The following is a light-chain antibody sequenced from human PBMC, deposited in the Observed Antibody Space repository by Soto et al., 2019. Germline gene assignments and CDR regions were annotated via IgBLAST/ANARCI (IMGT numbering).Light chain of an antibody. V-gene: IGLV2-23*01. CDR2: EGI. Sequence: QSALAQPASVCGSPGQSITISCTGTVNNFATYNLVSWFQQFPGKAPKLIIYEGIQRPSWVSSRFSGSKSGNTASLTISGLQAVDEADYYCCSYAGSSAVWLFGGGTKVTVL. CDR1: VNNFATYNL. J-gene: IGLJ3*02. CDR3: CSYAGSSAVWL.